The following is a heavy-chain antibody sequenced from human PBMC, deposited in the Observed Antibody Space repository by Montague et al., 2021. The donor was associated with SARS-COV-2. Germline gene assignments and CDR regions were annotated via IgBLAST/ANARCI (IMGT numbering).Heavy chain of an antibody. CDR2: ISDSGCST. V-gene: IGHV3-23*01. CDR1: GFTFSSYA. D-gene: IGHD3-22*01. J-gene: IGHJ4*02. Sequence: SLRLSCAASGFTFSSYAMSWVRQAPGKGLEWVSGISDSGCSTYYADSVKGRFTISRDNSKNTLYLQMNSLRAEDPALYYCAKGGERITILVVVITLADFDYWGQGTLVTVSS. CDR3: AKGGERITILVVVITLADFDY.